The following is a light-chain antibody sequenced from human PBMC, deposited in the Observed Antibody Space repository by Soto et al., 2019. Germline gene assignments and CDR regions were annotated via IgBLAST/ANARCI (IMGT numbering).Light chain of an antibody. CDR3: LQVRSYPWT. V-gene: IGKV1-17*01. Sequence: DIQMTQSPSSLSASVGDRITITCRASQAIRNDLAWFQQTPGKAPKRLIYAASSLHSGVPSRFSGSGSGTDFTLTISSLQPEDFATYYCLQVRSYPWTFGQGTKVDI. CDR1: QAIRND. CDR2: AAS. J-gene: IGKJ1*01.